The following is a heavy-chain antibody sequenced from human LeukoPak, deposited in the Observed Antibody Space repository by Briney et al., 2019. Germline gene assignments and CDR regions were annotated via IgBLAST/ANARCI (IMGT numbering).Heavy chain of an antibody. Sequence: ASVKVSCKASGGTFSSYAISWVRQAPGQGLEWMGRIIPIFVTANYAQKFQGRVAITTDESTSTAYMELSSLRSEDTDVYYCARDNRIAVAGSWFDPWGQGTLVTVSS. D-gene: IGHD6-19*01. CDR1: GGTFSSYA. V-gene: IGHV1-69*05. CDR2: IIPIFVTA. J-gene: IGHJ5*02. CDR3: ARDNRIAVAGSWFDP.